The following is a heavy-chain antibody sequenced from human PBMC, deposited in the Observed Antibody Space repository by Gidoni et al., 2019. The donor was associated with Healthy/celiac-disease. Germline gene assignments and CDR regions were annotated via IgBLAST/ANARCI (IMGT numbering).Heavy chain of an antibody. CDR1: GYSFTCYW. CDR3: ARMHSSTGALDP. D-gene: IGHD6-13*01. CDR2: IDPSDSYT. V-gene: IGHV5-10-1*03. J-gene: IGHJ5*02. Sequence: DVLLVPPGAEAKKPGESLRISSKGSGYSFTCYWISGVRQMPGKGLEWMGRIDPSDSYTNYSPSFQGHVTISAEKSISTAYLQWSSLKASDTAMYYCARMHSSTGALDPWGQGTLVSVSS.